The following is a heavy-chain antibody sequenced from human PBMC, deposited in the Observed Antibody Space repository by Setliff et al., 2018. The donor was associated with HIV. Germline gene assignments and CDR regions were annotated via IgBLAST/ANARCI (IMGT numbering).Heavy chain of an antibody. CDR3: ARYCGGDCYPSAYYMDV. V-gene: IGHV4-34*01. Sequence: PSETLSLTCAVYGGSFSGYYWSWIRQSPGKGLEWIGEINHSGSTNYNPSLKSRVTILGDTSKIQFSLKLSSVTAADTAVYYCARYCGGDCYPSAYYMDVWGKGTTVTVSS. D-gene: IGHD2-21*01. J-gene: IGHJ6*03. CDR2: INHSGST. CDR1: GGSFSGYY.